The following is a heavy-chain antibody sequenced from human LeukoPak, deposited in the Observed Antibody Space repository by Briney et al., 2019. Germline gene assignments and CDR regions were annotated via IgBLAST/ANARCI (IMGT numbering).Heavy chain of an antibody. CDR1: GYTFTSYG. CDR2: ISAYNGNT. J-gene: IGHJ4*02. D-gene: IGHD6-13*01. Sequence: ASVKVSCKASGYTFTSYGISWVRQAPGQGLEWMGWISAYNGNTNYAQKLQGRVTMTTDTSTSTAYMELRSLRSDDTAVYCCARDKYSSSWYPVDYWGQGTLVTVSS. V-gene: IGHV1-18*01. CDR3: ARDKYSSSWYPVDY.